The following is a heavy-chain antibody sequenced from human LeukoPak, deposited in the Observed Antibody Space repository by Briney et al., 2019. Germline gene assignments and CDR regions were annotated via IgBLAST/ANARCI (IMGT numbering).Heavy chain of an antibody. CDR3: AGDHPQYCIAAAGTCWYFDL. Sequence: SVKVSCKASGGTFSSYAISWVRQAPGQGLEWMGRIIPIFGIANYAQKFKGRVTITADKSTSTAYMELSSLRSEDTAVYYCAGDHPQYCIAAAGTCWYFDLWGRGTLVTVSS. CDR1: GGTFSSYA. CDR2: IIPIFGIA. D-gene: IGHD6-13*01. J-gene: IGHJ2*01. V-gene: IGHV1-69*04.